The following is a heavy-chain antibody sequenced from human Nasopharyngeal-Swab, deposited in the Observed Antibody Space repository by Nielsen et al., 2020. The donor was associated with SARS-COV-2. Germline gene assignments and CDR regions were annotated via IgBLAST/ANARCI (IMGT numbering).Heavy chain of an antibody. D-gene: IGHD1-26*01. CDR3: ARDKSSEVGATDY. J-gene: IGHJ4*02. CDR2: ISSSSSSV. Sequence: GGSLRLSCAVSGFTFSNAWMNWVRQAPGKGLEWVSSISSSSSSVYYADSVKGRFTISRDNAKNLLYLQMNSLRAEDTAVYYCARDKSSEVGATDYWGQGTLVTVSS. V-gene: IGHV3-21*01. CDR1: GFTFSNAW.